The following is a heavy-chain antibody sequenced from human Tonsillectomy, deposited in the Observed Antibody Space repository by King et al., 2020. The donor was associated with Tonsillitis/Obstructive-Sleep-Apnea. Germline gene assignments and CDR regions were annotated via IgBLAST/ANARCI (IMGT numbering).Heavy chain of an antibody. J-gene: IGHJ4*02. V-gene: IGHV3-33*01. CDR1: GFTLSSFG. CDR2: IWYDGSNK. D-gene: IGHD4-23*01. Sequence: QVQLVESGGGVVQPGRSLRLSCAASGFTLSSFGMHGVRQAPGKGLDWVAVIWYDGSNKYYADSVKGRFTISRDNSKNTLYLQMNSLRAEDTAVYYCARDDYGGNSGVDYWGQGTLVTVSS. CDR3: ARDDYGGNSGVDY.